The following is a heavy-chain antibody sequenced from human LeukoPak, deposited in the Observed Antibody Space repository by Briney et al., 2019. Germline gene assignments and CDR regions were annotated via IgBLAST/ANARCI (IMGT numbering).Heavy chain of an antibody. J-gene: IGHJ6*03. CDR3: ARVTINYMDV. Sequence: SETLSLTCTVSSASNSGHHWSWIRQPAGKGLEWIGRIYTSGNTDYNPSLKSRVTMSVDTSKNQFSLKLSSVTAADTAVYYCARVTINYMDVWGKGTTIIVSS. V-gene: IGHV4-4*07. CDR1: SASNSGHH. D-gene: IGHD4/OR15-4a*01. CDR2: IYTSGNT.